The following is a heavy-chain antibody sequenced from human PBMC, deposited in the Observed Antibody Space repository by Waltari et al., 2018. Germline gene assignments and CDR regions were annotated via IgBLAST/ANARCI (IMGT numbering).Heavy chain of an antibody. CDR3: ASRAVAGNNFVY. CDR2: IYHTGST. CDR1: GGSLYINNW. J-gene: IGHJ4*02. D-gene: IGHD6-19*01. Sequence: QVQLQESGPGLVKPLGTLSLTCAVSGGSLYINNWWSWVRQAPGKGLDWIGEIYHTGSTNYNPALKSRVTISVDKSRNHFSLNLTSVTVADTALYYCASRAVAGNNFVYWGQGRLVTVSS. V-gene: IGHV4-4*02.